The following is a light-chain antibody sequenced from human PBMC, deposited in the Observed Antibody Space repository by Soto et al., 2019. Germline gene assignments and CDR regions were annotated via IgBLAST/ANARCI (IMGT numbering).Light chain of an antibody. Sequence: DIVMTQSPDSLAVSLGERATINCKSSQSVLYSSNNKNYLAWYQQKPGQPPKLLIYWASTRESGVPDRFSGSGSGTDFTLTISSLQAEDVAVYYCQQYDSFGPGTKVDSK. CDR3: QQYDS. CDR2: WAS. CDR1: QSVLYSSNNKNY. V-gene: IGKV4-1*01. J-gene: IGKJ3*01.